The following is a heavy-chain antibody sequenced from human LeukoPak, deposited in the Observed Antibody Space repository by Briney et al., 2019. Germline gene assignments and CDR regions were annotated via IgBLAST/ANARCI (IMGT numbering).Heavy chain of an antibody. D-gene: IGHD3-22*01. V-gene: IGHV1-69*05. CDR2: IIPIFGTA. J-gene: IGHJ4*02. Sequence: SVKVSCKASGGTFSSYAISWVRQAPGQGLESMGGIIPIFGTANYAQKFQGRVTITTDESTSTAYMELSSLRSEDTAVYYCARERYYDSSGYYLGLDYWGRGTLVTVSS. CDR1: GGTFSSYA. CDR3: ARERYYDSSGYYLGLDY.